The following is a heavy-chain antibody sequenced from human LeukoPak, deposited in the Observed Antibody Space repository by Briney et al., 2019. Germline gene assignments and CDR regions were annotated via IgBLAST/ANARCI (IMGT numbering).Heavy chain of an antibody. CDR3: ARDYRDSFGYRYFDL. CDR1: GFTFSSYA. V-gene: IGHV3-23*01. J-gene: IGHJ2*01. CDR2: ISGSGGST. Sequence: GGSLRLSCAASGFTFSSYAMSWVRQAPGKGLEWVSAISGSGGSTYYADSVKGRFTISRDNSKNTLYLQMNSLRAEDTAVYYCARDYRDSFGYRYFDLWGRGTLVTVSS. D-gene: IGHD5-18*01.